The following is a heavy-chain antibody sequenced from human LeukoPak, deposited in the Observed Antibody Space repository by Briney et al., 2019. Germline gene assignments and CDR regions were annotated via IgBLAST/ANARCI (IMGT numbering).Heavy chain of an antibody. J-gene: IGHJ4*02. CDR1: GFTFSSYA. D-gene: IGHD5-18*01. CDR2: ISGSGGST. V-gene: IGHV3-23*01. Sequence: GGSLRLSCAASGFTFSSYAMSWVRQAPGKGLEWVSAISGSGGSTYYADSVKGRFTISRDNSKNTLYLQMDSLGAEDTAVYYCAKDLQADTAMVWDYWGQGTLVTVSS. CDR3: AKDLQADTAMVWDY.